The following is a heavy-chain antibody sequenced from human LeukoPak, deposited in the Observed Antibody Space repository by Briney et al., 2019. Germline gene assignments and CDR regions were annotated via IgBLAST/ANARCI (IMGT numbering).Heavy chain of an antibody. D-gene: IGHD4-23*01. CDR1: GYSFTSYW. V-gene: IGHV5-51*01. Sequence: GESLKISCKGSGYSFTSYWIGWVRQMPGKGLEWIGIIYPGDSDTRYSPSFQGQVTISADKSISTAYLQWSSLKASDTAMYYCARKDYGGNSRNNWFDPWGQGTLVTVSS. CDR3: ARKDYGGNSRNNWFDP. CDR2: IYPGDSDT. J-gene: IGHJ5*02.